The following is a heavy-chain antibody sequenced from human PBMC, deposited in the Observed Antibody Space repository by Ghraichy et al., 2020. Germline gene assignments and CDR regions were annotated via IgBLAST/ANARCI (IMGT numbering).Heavy chain of an antibody. CDR1: GGSISSGGYS. CDR2: IYYSGST. CDR3: ASSRSNWDLWY. D-gene: IGHD7-27*01. J-gene: IGHJ4*02. V-gene: IGHV4-30-4*07. Sequence: SETLSLTCAVSGGSISSGGYSWSWIRQPPGKGLEWIGYIYYSGSTYYNPSLKSRVTISVDTSKNQFSLKLSSVTAADTAVYYCASSRSNWDLWYWGQGTLVTVSS.